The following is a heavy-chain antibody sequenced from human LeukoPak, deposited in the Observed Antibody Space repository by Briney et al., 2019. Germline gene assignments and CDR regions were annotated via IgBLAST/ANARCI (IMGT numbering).Heavy chain of an antibody. Sequence: GGSLRLSCAASGFTFSSYSMNWVRQAPGKGLEWVSSISSSSGYIYYADSVKGRFTISRDNAKNSLYLQMNSLRAEDTAVYYCARVSREDDFWSQGQGYFVYWGQGTLVTVSS. CDR1: GFTFSSYS. CDR2: ISSSSGYI. D-gene: IGHD3-3*01. J-gene: IGHJ4*02. CDR3: ARVSREDDFWSQGQGYFVY. V-gene: IGHV3-21*01.